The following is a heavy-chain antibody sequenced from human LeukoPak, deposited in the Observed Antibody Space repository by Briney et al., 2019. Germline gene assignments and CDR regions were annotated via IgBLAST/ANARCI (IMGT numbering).Heavy chain of an antibody. V-gene: IGHV4-4*02. Sequence: SGTLSLTCAVSGGSISSSNWWSWVHQPPGKGLEWIGEIYHSGSTNYNPSLKSRVTISVDKSKNQFSLKLSSVTAADTAVYYCVLRYFDWLFDYWAQGTLVTVSS. CDR3: VLRYFDWLFDY. CDR2: IYHSGST. D-gene: IGHD3-9*01. J-gene: IGHJ4*02. CDR1: GGSISSSNW.